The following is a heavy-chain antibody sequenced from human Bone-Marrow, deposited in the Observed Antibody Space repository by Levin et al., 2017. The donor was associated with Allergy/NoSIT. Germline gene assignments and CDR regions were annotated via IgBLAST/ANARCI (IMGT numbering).Heavy chain of an antibody. D-gene: IGHD3-10*01. CDR3: AGDAFITMVRGYLDY. CDR2: IWYDGSNK. Sequence: PGGSLRLSCAASGFTFSNYGMHWVRQAPGKGLEWVAVIWYDGSNKNYAESVKGRFTISRDNSRNTLYLQMNSLRAEDTALYYCAGDAFITMVRGYLDYWGQGALVTVSS. V-gene: IGHV3-33*01. J-gene: IGHJ4*02. CDR1: GFTFSNYG.